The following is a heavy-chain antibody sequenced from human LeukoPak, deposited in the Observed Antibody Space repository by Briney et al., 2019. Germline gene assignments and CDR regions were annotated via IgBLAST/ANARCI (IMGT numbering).Heavy chain of an antibody. D-gene: IGHD6-13*01. CDR2: INAGGDRG. CDR3: VKDGSRHGRSYLDV. J-gene: IGHJ6*03. V-gene: IGHV3-23*01. Sequence: GSLRLSCKASGFNFTNYAMNWVRQAPGKGLEWVSVINAGGDRGYNADSVKGRFTISRDNSRTTLFLQMDGLRADDTALYYCVKDGSRHGRSYLDVWGKGTTVIVSS. CDR1: GFNFTNYA.